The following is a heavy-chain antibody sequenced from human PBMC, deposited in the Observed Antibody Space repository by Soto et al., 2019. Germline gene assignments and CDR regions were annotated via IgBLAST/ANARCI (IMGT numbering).Heavy chain of an antibody. Sequence: GGSLRLSCAVSGFTFSSYAMHWVRQAPGKGLEWVAVISYDGSNKYYADSVKGRFTISRDNSKNTLYVLMNSLRAEDTAMYYCARDSADFGRGPIKGFPNWFDPWGQGTLVTVSS. CDR1: GFTFSSYA. J-gene: IGHJ5*02. D-gene: IGHD3-3*01. V-gene: IGHV3-30-3*01. CDR3: ARDSADFGRGPIKGFPNWFDP. CDR2: ISYDGSNK.